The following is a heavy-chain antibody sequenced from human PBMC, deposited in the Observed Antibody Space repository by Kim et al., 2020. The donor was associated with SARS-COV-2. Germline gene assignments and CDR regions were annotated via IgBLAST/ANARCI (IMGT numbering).Heavy chain of an antibody. CDR2: INGNGGTT. Sequence: GSLRLSCSASGFTFSSYALHWVRQAPGKGLESVSTINGNGGTTNYADSVRDRFTISRDNSKNTLYLQMSSLRPEDTAVYYCVKRASSSGWYGMDFWCQG. CDR3: VKRASSSGWYGMDF. D-gene: IGHD6-25*01. V-gene: IGHV3-64D*09. J-gene: IGHJ6*02. CDR1: GFTFSSYA.